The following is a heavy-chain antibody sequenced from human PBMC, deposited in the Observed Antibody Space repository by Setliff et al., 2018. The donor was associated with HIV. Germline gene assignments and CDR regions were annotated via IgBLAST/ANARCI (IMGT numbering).Heavy chain of an antibody. CDR1: GFSFGDYL. V-gene: IGHV3-49*04. CDR2: IRSKPYGGTT. D-gene: IGHD2-8*01. CDR3: ISLYLGY. J-gene: IGHJ4*02. Sequence: LSCTASGFSFGDYLMSWVRQGPGKGLEWVGFIRSKPYGGTTEYAASVKGRFSTSRDDSKSIVYLQMDSLKTEDTAVYYCISLYLGYWGQGALVTVSS.